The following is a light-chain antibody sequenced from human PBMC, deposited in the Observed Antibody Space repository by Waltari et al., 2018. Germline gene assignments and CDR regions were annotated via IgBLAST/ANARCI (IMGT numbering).Light chain of an antibody. CDR3: QQGKSFPLT. Sequence: DIQMTQSPSSVSASVGDRVPITCRASQDISSYLAWYKQKPGKAPKLLMYAASSLLSGVPSRFSGSGSGTDFTLTISSLQPEDFATYYCQQGKSFPLTFGGGTKVEIK. CDR1: QDISSY. J-gene: IGKJ4*01. V-gene: IGKV1-12*01. CDR2: AAS.